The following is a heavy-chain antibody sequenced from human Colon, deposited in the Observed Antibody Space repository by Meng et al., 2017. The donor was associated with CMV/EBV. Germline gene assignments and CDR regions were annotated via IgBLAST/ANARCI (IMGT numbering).Heavy chain of an antibody. CDR1: GFTFNHFA. J-gene: IGHJ5*02. D-gene: IGHD2-2*01. V-gene: IGHV3-23*01. Sequence: GESLKISCAVSGFTFNHFAMTWVRQAPGKGLEWVSGISGRGSSTDYADSVKGRFTISRDNTKNTLYLQMNSLRADDTAVYYCAKADTSLAWGQGTLVTVSS. CDR3: AKADTSLA. CDR2: ISGRGSST.